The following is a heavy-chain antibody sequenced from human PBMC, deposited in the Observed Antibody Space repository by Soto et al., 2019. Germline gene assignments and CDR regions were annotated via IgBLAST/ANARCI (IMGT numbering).Heavy chain of an antibody. CDR3: ARSVTP. CDR1: GDSVSSNSAT. Sequence: SQTLSLTCAISGDSVSSNSATWNWIRQSPSRGLEWLGRTYYRSKWYNDYEVSVKSRITINADTSNKQISLQLNSVNAADTAVYYCARSVTPWGQGTLVTVSS. D-gene: IGHD3-10*01. CDR2: TYYRSKWYN. V-gene: IGHV6-1*01. J-gene: IGHJ5*02.